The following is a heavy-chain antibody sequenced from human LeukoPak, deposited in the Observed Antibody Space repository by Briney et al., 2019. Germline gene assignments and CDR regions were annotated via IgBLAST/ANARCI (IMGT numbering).Heavy chain of an antibody. D-gene: IGHD5-24*01. CDR2: ISYDGSNK. CDR1: GFTVSSYG. V-gene: IGHV3-30*18. Sequence: GGSLRLSCAASGFTVSSYGMHWVRQAPGKGLEWVAVISYDGSNKYYADSVKGRFTISGDNSKNTLYLQMNSLRAEDTAVYYCAKGGKMATIGTQIYWGQGTLVTVSS. CDR3: AKGGKMATIGTQIY. J-gene: IGHJ4*02.